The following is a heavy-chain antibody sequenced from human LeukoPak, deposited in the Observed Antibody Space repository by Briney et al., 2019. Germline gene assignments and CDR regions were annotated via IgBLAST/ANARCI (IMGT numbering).Heavy chain of an antibody. CDR2: IYYSGST. D-gene: IGHD6-13*01. Sequence: KPSETLSLTCTVSGVSISSYYWSWIRQPPGKGLEWIGYIYYSGSTNYNPSLKSRVTISVDTSKNQFSLRLSSVTAADTAVYYCARDVAAADYYFDYWGQGTLVTVSS. V-gene: IGHV4-59*01. CDR3: ARDVAAADYYFDY. J-gene: IGHJ4*02. CDR1: GVSISSYY.